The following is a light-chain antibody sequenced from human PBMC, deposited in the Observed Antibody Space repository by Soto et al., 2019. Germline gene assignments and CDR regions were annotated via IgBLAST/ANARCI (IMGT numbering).Light chain of an antibody. CDR2: KAS. CDR3: KQSYTTPLT. CDR1: QTISSW. J-gene: IGKJ4*01. Sequence: DLKMTQSPSTLSASVVDRVTITCRASQTISSWLAWYQQKPGKAPKLLIYKASSLQSGVPSRFSGSGSGTYFTLTISSLQPEDLATYYCKQSYTTPLTVGGGNKVDIK. V-gene: IGKV1-5*03.